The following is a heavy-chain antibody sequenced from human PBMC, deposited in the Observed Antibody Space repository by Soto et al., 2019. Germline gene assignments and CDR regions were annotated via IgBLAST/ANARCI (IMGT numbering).Heavy chain of an antibody. CDR2: IYWNEDK. CDR1: GISLSTSGVG. D-gene: IGHD3-3*02. Sequence: QITLKGSGPTLVKPTQTLKLTCSLAGISLSTSGVGVAWIRQPPGKALEWLALIYWNEDKHYIPSLKSRLTITKNTSKNQAVLTMTNMDPVDTASYFCARGLASLAVCAFDIWGQGTMVTVSS. J-gene: IGHJ3*02. CDR3: ARGLASLAVCAFDI. V-gene: IGHV2-5*01.